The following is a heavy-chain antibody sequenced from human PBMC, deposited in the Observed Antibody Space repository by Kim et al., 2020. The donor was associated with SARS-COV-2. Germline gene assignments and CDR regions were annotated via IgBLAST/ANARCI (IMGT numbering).Heavy chain of an antibody. Sequence: GGSLRLSCAASGFTFSSYAMSWVRQAPGKGLEWVSAISGSGGSTYYADSVKGRFTISRDNSKNTLYLQMNSLRAEDTAVYYCAKDQIGGGATGYYGMDVWGQGTTVTVSS. J-gene: IGHJ6*02. CDR3: AKDQIGGGATGYYGMDV. CDR2: ISGSGGST. CDR1: GFTFSSYA. D-gene: IGHD1-26*01. V-gene: IGHV3-23*01.